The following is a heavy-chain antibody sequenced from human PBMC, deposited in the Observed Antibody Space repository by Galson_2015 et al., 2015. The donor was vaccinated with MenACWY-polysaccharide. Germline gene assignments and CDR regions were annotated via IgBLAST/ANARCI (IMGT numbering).Heavy chain of an antibody. V-gene: IGHV3-30*03. CDR2: ISYDGGTK. D-gene: IGHD6-13*01. Sequence: LEWVAVISYDGGTKYYADSVKGRFTISRDKSRNTLYLQMDSLRPEDTAVYFCAREGDTYRSGRYGIWGQGTLVTVSS. J-gene: IGHJ4*02. CDR3: AREGDTYRSGRYGI.